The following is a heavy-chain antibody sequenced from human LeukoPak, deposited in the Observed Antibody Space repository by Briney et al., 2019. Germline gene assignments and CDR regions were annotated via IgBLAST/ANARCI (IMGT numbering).Heavy chain of an antibody. CDR2: IWYDGSNK. CDR1: GFTFSSYG. Sequence: GGSLRPSCAASGFTFSSYGMHWVRQAPGKGLEWVAVIWYDGSNKYYADSVKGRFTISRDNSKNTLYLQMNSLRAEDTAVYYCAAVPYYYDSSDYWGQGTLVTVSS. V-gene: IGHV3-33*01. CDR3: AAVPYYYDSSDY. J-gene: IGHJ4*02. D-gene: IGHD3-22*01.